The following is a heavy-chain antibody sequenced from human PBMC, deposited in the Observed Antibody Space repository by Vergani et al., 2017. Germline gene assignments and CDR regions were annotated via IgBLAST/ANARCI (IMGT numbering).Heavy chain of an antibody. CDR1: GFTFSSYA. CDR3: AKGPTGYFQH. V-gene: IGHV3-23*01. CDR2: ISGSGYST. J-gene: IGHJ1*01. Sequence: EVQLLESGGGLVQPGGSLRLSCAASGFTFSSYAMSWVRQAPGKGLEWVSVISGSGYSTYYADSGKGRFTISRDNSKNTLYLQMNSLRAEDTAVYYCAKGPTGYFQHWGQGTLVTVSS.